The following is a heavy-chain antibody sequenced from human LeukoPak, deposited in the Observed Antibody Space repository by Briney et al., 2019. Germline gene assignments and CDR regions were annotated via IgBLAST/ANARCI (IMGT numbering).Heavy chain of an antibody. CDR2: VYYTGNT. Sequence: AETLFLTCTVSGGSINYYYWSWIRQPLGKGLEWIGYVYYTGNTDYNPSLKSRVTMSVDTSKNQFSLKLSSVTAADTAIYYCARLGSYFDYWGQGTLVTVSS. V-gene: IGHV4-59*01. CDR3: ARLGSYFDY. J-gene: IGHJ4*02. CDR1: GGSINYYY. D-gene: IGHD1-26*01.